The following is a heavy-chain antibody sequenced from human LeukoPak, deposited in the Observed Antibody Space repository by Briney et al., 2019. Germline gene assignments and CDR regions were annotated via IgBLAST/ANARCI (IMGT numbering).Heavy chain of an antibody. V-gene: IGHV1-2*02. CDR2: INPNSGDT. Sequence: ASVTVSYKASGYTFTGYYMHWVRQAPGQGLEWMGWINPNSGDTNYTQNFQGRVTMTSDTSISTVYMELSRLRSDDTAVYYCARIVLEGSGSWTPIEDYWGQGTLVTVSS. D-gene: IGHD1-26*01. CDR1: GYTFTGYY. CDR3: ARIVLEGSGSWTPIEDY. J-gene: IGHJ4*02.